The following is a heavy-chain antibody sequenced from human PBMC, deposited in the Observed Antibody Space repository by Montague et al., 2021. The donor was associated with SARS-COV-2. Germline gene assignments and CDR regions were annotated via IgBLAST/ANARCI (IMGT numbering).Heavy chain of an antibody. Sequence: SLRLSCAGTGFTFSSHWMNWVRQAPGKGLEWVANINQDGSDRHYVDSVKGRFTISKDNAKNSLFLEMNSLRAEDTAVYYCARRNDMDVWGQGTTVTVSS. CDR3: ARRNDMDV. V-gene: IGHV3-7*01. J-gene: IGHJ6*02. CDR2: INQDGSDR. CDR1: GFTFSSHW.